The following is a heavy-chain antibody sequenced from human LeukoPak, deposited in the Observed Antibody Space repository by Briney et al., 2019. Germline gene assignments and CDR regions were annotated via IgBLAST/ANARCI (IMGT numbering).Heavy chain of an antibody. CDR1: GFTFSSYS. CDR3: ARDERVGHYGSGSYYYYGMDV. CDR2: ISSSSSYI. J-gene: IGHJ6*04. V-gene: IGHV3-21*01. D-gene: IGHD3-10*01. Sequence: GGSLRLSCAASGFTFSSYSMNWVRQAPGKGLEWVSSISSSSSYIYYADSVKGRFTISRDNAKNSLYLQMNSLRAEDTAVYYCARDERVGHYGSGSYYYYGMDVWGKGTTVTVSS.